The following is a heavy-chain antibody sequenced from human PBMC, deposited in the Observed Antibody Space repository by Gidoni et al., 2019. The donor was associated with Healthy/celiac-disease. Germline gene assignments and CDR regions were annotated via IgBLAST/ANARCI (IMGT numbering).Heavy chain of an antibody. CDR3: TRQGSSWYGFDY. D-gene: IGHD6-13*01. CDR1: GFTFSGSA. CDR2: IRSKANSYAT. V-gene: IGHV3-73*01. Sequence: EVQLVESGGGLVQPGGSLQLSCAASGFTFSGSAMHWVRQASGKGLEWVGRIRSKANSYATAYAASVKGRFTISRDDSKNTAYLQMNSLKTEDTAVYYCTRQGSSWYGFDYWGQGTLVTVSS. J-gene: IGHJ4*02.